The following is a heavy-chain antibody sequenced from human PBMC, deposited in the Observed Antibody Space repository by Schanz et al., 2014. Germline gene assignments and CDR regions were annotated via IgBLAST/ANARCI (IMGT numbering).Heavy chain of an antibody. CDR1: QFSFSSYG. J-gene: IGHJ4*02. CDR3: ARRYSGRYCFDY. Sequence: VLLVDSGGGLVQPGGSLRLSCAASQFSFSSYGMYWVRQAPGKGPEWVAFVRSDGVTKYYADSVKGRFTISRDNAKNSLYLQMNSLRAEDTAVYYCARRYSGRYCFDYWGQGTLVAVSS. D-gene: IGHD1-26*01. CDR2: VRSDGVTK. V-gene: IGHV3-30*02.